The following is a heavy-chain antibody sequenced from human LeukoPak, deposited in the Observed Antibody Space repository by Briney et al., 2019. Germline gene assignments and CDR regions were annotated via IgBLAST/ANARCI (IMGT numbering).Heavy chain of an antibody. J-gene: IGHJ3*02. D-gene: IGHD3-10*01. CDR2: IWYDGSNK. CDR3: ARDKEQMVRAPFAFDI. CDR1: GFTFSSYG. V-gene: IGHV3-33*01. Sequence: GGSLRLSCAASGFTFSSYGMHWVRQAPGKGLEWVAVIWYDGSNKYYADSVKGRFTISRDNAERSVYLQMNSLRVEDTAVYYCARDKEQMVRAPFAFDIWGQGTTVTVSS.